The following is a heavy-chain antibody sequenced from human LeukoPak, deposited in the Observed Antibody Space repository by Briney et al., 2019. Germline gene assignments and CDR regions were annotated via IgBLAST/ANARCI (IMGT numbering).Heavy chain of an antibody. CDR3: ARDWDCSSTSCYEEGGGPHMDV. CDR2: IIPILGIA. Sequence: ASVKVSCKASGGTFSSYAISWVRQAPGQGLEWMGRIIPILGIANYAQKFQGRVTITTDESTSTAYMELSSLRSEDTAVYYCARDWDCSSTSCYEEGGGPHMDVWGKGTTVTVSS. V-gene: IGHV1-69*04. D-gene: IGHD2-2*01. J-gene: IGHJ6*03. CDR1: GGTFSSYA.